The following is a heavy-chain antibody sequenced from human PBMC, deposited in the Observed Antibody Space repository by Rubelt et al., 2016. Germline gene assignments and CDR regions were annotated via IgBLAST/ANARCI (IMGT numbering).Heavy chain of an antibody. CDR2: IYYSGST. D-gene: IGHD1-14*01. CDR3: ARDTRYVSASYYCYYMDV. V-gene: IGHV4-59*01. CDR1: GGSISTYY. Sequence: QVQLQESGPGLVKPSETLSLTCTVSGGSISTYYWSWIRQPPGKGLEWIGYIYYSGSTNYSPSLKRRVTIPVDTSKNQFALRLSSVTAAETAVYYCARDTRYVSASYYCYYMDVWGKGTTVTVSS. J-gene: IGHJ6*03.